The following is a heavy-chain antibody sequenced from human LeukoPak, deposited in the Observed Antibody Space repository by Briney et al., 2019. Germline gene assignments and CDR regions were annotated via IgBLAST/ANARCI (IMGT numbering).Heavy chain of an antibody. V-gene: IGHV3-74*01. J-gene: IGHJ4*02. Sequence: GGAQRLSCAASGFNFGTYWMHWVRQAPGKGLVWVSTISPEGSIPTYADSVKGRFTISRDNAKNTLFLQMDSLRAEDTAIYYCVFFYTALKIPYWGQGALVTVS. CDR1: GFNFGTYW. CDR3: VFFYTALKIPY. CDR2: ISPEGSIP. D-gene: IGHD3-16*01.